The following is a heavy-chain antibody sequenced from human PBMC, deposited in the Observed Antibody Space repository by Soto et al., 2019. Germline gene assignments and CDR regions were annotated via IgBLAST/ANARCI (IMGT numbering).Heavy chain of an antibody. CDR2: ISNGGGER. J-gene: IGHJ4*02. CDR3: ASSYSSSSGGLWGFDY. Sequence: GGSLRLSCAASGFTFSSYAIHWVRQAPGKGLEWVAVISNGGGERYYADSVKGRFTVSRDNSKNTLFLQMSSLRGEDTAVYYCASSYSSSSGGLWGFDYWGQGTLVTVSS. V-gene: IGHV3-30-3*01. D-gene: IGHD6-6*01. CDR1: GFTFSSYA.